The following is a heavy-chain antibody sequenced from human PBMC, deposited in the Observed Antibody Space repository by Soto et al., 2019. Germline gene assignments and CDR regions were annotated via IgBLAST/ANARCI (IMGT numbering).Heavy chain of an antibody. J-gene: IGHJ4*02. CDR1: GDSITSNSYF. CDR2: IYYSGTT. Sequence: QLQLQESGPGLVKPSETLSLTCTVSGDSITSNSYFWAWIRQPPGKGLEWIGSIYYSGTTYYNPSLTSRVTIPVDRSKNQFSLKLSPVTAADTAVYYCARHFSVDYFDYWGQGALVTVSS. CDR3: ARHFSVDYFDY. V-gene: IGHV4-39*01.